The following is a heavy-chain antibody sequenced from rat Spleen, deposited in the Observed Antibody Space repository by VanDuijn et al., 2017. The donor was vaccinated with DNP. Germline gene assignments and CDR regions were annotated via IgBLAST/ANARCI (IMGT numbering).Heavy chain of an antibody. J-gene: IGHJ2*01. V-gene: IGHV5-27*01. CDR3: TRLSGDYGYKLLFDY. CDR2: ISTGGGST. D-gene: IGHD1-9*01. CDR1: GFTFSNYY. Sequence: EVQLVESGGGLVQPGRSLKLSCAASGFTFSNYYMAWVRQAPTKGLEWVAYISTGGGSTYYRDSVKDRFTISRDNAKSILYLQMNSLKSEDTATYYCTRLSGDYGYKLLFDYWGQGVMVTVSS.